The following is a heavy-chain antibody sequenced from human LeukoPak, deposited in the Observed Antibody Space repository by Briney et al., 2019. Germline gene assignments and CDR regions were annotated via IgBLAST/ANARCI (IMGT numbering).Heavy chain of an antibody. Sequence: SETLSLTCAVSGYSISSGYYWGWIRQPPGKGLEWIGSIYHSGSTYYSPSLKSRVTISVHTSKNQFSLKLSSVTAADTAVYYCASDHYDFWSGLGAFDIWGQGTMVTVSS. J-gene: IGHJ3*02. CDR2: IYHSGST. CDR3: ASDHYDFWSGLGAFDI. V-gene: IGHV4-38-2*01. D-gene: IGHD3-3*01. CDR1: GYSISSGYY.